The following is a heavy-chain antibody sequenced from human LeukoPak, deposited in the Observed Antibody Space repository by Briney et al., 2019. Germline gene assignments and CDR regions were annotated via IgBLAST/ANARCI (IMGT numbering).Heavy chain of an antibody. Sequence: SETLSLTCTVSGGSISGYYWSWIRQPAGKGLEWIGRIYTSGSTNYNPSLKSRVTMSVDTSKNQFSLELSSVTAADTAVYYCARAAYSSGLHWFDPWGQGTLVTVSS. V-gene: IGHV4-4*07. J-gene: IGHJ5*02. CDR2: IYTSGST. CDR3: ARAAYSSGLHWFDP. CDR1: GGSISGYY. D-gene: IGHD6-19*01.